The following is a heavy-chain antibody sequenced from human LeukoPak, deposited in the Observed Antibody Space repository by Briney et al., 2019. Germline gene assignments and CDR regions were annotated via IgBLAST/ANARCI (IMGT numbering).Heavy chain of an antibody. CDR1: GFTFSSYS. J-gene: IGHJ4*02. V-gene: IGHV3-21*04. D-gene: IGHD3-10*01. Sequence: GGSLRLSCAASGFTFSSYSMNWVRQAPGKGLEWVSSISSSSSYIYYADSVKGRFTISRDNSKNTLYLQMNSLRAEDTAVYYCAKDPMVRGVIITTFDYWGQGTLVTVSS. CDR3: AKDPMVRGVIITTFDY. CDR2: ISSSSSYI.